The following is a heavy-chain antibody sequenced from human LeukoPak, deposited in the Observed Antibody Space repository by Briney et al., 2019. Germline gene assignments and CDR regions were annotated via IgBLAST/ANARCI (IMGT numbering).Heavy chain of an antibody. Sequence: SVKVSCKASGGTFSSYAISWVRQAPGQGPEWMGGIIPIFGTANYAQKFQGRVTITTDESTSTAYMELSSLRSEDTAVYYCARVLRDYCSGGSCYQLNYWGQGTLVTVSS. CDR3: ARVLRDYCSGGSCYQLNY. V-gene: IGHV1-69*05. CDR2: IIPIFGTA. J-gene: IGHJ4*02. D-gene: IGHD2-15*01. CDR1: GGTFSSYA.